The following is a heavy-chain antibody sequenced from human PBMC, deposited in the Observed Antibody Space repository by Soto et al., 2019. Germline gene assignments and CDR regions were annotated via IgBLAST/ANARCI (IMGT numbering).Heavy chain of an antibody. CDR1: GFTFYTYA. CDR2: ISSSAGTT. D-gene: IGHD3-22*01. CDR3: STDLRLGKTYHSNPYLDF. V-gene: IGHV3-23*01. J-gene: IGHJ4*02. Sequence: GDALKISFTSAGFTFYTYAMSWCRQAPGKGLEWVSGISSSAGTTYYADSVKGRFTVSRDNSKNTLYLQMNSLKTEDTAVYYCSTDLRLGKTYHSNPYLDFWGQGTLVTVSS.